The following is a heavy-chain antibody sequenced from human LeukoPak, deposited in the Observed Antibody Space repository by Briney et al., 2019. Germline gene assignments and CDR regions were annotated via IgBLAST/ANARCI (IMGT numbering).Heavy chain of an antibody. V-gene: IGHV4-34*01. J-gene: IGHJ4*02. CDR3: ARGHCSSTSCYHYYFDY. D-gene: IGHD2-2*01. Sequence: PSETLSLTCAVYGGSFSGYYWSWIRQYPGKGLEWFGYIYNSGSPYYNPSLKRRVTMSAAASKNQFSLKLSSVTAADTAVYYCARGHCSSTSCYHYYFDYWGQGTLVTVSS. CDR1: GGSFSGYY. CDR2: IYNSGSP.